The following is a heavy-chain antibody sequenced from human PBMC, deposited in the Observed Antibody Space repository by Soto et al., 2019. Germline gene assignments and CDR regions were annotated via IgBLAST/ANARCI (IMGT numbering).Heavy chain of an antibody. CDR3: ARVGDYDFWSGYYTKYYFDY. J-gene: IGHJ4*02. CDR2: MNPNSGNT. V-gene: IGHV1-8*01. D-gene: IGHD3-3*01. Sequence: QVPLVQSGAEVKKPGASVKVSCKASGYTFTSYDINWVRQATGQGLEWMGWMNPNSGNTGYAQKFQGRVTMTRNTSISTAYMELSSLRSEDTAVYYCARVGDYDFWSGYYTKYYFDYWGQGTLVTVSS. CDR1: GYTFTSYD.